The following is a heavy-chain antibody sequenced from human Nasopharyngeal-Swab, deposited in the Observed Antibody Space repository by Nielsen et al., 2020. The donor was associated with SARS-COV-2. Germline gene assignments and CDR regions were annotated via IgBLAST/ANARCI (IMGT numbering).Heavy chain of an antibody. CDR3: ARDPSYDSSGFRV. D-gene: IGHD3-22*01. CDR2: IWYDGSNK. Sequence: VRQAPGKGLKWVAVIWYDGSNKYYADSVKGRFTISRDNSKNTLYLQMNSLRAEDTAVYYCARDPSYDSSGFRVWGQGTMVTVSS. V-gene: IGHV3-33*01. J-gene: IGHJ3*01.